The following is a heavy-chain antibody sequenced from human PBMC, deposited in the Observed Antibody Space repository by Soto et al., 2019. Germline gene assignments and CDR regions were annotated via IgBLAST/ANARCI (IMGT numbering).Heavy chain of an antibody. CDR2: INGDGSTT. CDR1: GFNFNFFW. CDR3: VRDSPTNLEDADTVASWFDP. V-gene: IGHV3-74*01. J-gene: IGHJ5*02. Sequence: EALLVESGGGLVQPGGSLRLSCAASGFNFNFFWMHWVRQAPGKGLVWVSRINGDGSTTDYADSLKGRFTISRDNAKNTLFLQMDSLRVEDTAVYYCVRDSPTNLEDADTVASWFDPWGQGTLVTVSS. D-gene: IGHD5-12*01.